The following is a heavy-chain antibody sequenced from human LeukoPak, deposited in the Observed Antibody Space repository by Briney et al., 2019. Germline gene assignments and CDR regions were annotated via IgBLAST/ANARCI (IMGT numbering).Heavy chain of an antibody. V-gene: IGHV4-39*01. CDR1: GGSISSSSYY. D-gene: IGHD2-2*01. J-gene: IGHJ4*02. Sequence: SETLSLTCTVSGGSISSSSYYWGWIRQPPGKGLEWIGSIYYSGSTYYNPSLKSRVTISVDTSKNQFSLKLSSVTAADTAVYYCARRDCSSTSCNDHWGQGTLVTVSS. CDR3: ARRDCSSTSCNDH. CDR2: IYYSGST.